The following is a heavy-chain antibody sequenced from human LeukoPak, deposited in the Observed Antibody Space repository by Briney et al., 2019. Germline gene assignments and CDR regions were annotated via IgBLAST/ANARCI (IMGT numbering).Heavy chain of an antibody. Sequence: SETLSLTCSVSGGSVSSSTYYWGWIRQPPGKGLEWIGSMYHGGSTYYNPSLKSRVTISVDTSKNQFSLKLSSVTAADTAVYYCARTNIAVAGGGYWGQGTLVTVSS. V-gene: IGHV4-39*01. CDR2: MYHGGST. CDR3: ARTNIAVAGGGY. D-gene: IGHD6-19*01. CDR1: GGSVSSSTYY. J-gene: IGHJ4*02.